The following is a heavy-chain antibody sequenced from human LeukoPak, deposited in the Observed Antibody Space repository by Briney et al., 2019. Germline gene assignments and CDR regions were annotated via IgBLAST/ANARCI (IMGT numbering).Heavy chain of an antibody. CDR3: ARDRGYDSSGYPLDPFDY. J-gene: IGHJ4*02. CDR1: GGTFSSYA. Sequence: GASVKVSCKASGGTFSSYAISWVRQAPGQGLEWMGGIIPIFGTANYAQKFQGRVTITTDESTSTAYMELRSLRSDDTAVYYCARDRGYDSSGYPLDPFDYWGQGTLVTVSS. D-gene: IGHD3-22*01. CDR2: IIPIFGTA. V-gene: IGHV1-69*05.